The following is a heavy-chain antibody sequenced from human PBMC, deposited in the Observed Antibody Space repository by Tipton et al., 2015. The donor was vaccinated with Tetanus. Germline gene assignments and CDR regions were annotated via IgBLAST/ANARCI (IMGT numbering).Heavy chain of an antibody. CDR3: ARGLRGFGEFLDAFDI. J-gene: IGHJ3*02. V-gene: IGHV3-13*01. CDR1: GFTFSSYD. CDR2: IGTAGDT. Sequence: SLRLSCAASGFTFSSYDMHWVRQATGKGLEWVSAIGTAGDTYYPGSVKGRFTISRENAKNSLYLQMNSLRAGDTAVYYCARGLRGFGEFLDAFDIWGQGTMVTVSS. D-gene: IGHD3-10*01.